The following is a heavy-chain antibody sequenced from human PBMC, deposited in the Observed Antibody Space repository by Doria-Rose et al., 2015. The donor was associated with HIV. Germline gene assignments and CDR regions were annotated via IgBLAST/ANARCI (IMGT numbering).Heavy chain of an antibody. V-gene: IGHV2-26*01. CDR1: GVSLSSPGMG. J-gene: IGHJ4*02. CDR3: ARIKSSRWYHKYYFDF. CDR2: TFSDDKR. Sequence: ESGPVLVKPTETLTLTCTVSGVSLSSPGMGVSWIRQPPGQALEWLANTFSDDKRSYHKSLKSRLTISRGTSKSQVVLTMTDMDPVDTATYYCARIKSSRWYHKYYFDFWGQGTLVIVSA. D-gene: IGHD6-13*01.